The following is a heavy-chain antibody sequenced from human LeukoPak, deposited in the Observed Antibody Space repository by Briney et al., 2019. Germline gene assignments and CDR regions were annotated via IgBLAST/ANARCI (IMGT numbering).Heavy chain of an antibody. J-gene: IGHJ6*02. CDR2: INHSGST. Sequence: SETLSLTCAVYGGSFSGYFWSWIRQPPGKGLEWIGEINHSGSTNYNPSLKSRVTISVDTSKNQFSLKLSSVTAADTAVYYCARVLSRQWPRQYYYYGMDVWGQRTTVTVSS. CDR3: ARVLSRQWPRQYYYYGMDV. CDR1: GGSFSGYF. V-gene: IGHV4-34*01. D-gene: IGHD6-19*01.